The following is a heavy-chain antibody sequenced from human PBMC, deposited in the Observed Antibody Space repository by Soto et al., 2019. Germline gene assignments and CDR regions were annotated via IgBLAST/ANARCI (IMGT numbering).Heavy chain of an antibody. CDR3: ARDSGGLGELSLYYFDY. J-gene: IGHJ4*02. Sequence: GGSLRLSCAASGFTFSSYSMNWVRQAPGKGLEWVSYISSSSTIYYADSVKGRFTISRDNAKNSLYLQMNSLRDEETAVYYCARDSGGLGELSLYYFDYWGQGTLVTVSS. V-gene: IGHV3-48*02. CDR2: ISSSSTI. D-gene: IGHD3-16*02. CDR1: GFTFSSYS.